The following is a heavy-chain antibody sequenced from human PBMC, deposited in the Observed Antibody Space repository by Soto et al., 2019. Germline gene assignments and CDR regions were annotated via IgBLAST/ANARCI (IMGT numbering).Heavy chain of an antibody. J-gene: IGHJ4*02. CDR3: EKDSGGSCCHFDY. CDR1: GYSLTSYG. V-gene: IGHV1-18*01. D-gene: IGHD2-15*01. Sequence: GXSVKGASAAAGYSLTSYGRIWVRQAPGQGLEWMGWISAYNGNTNYAQKLQCRVTMTTDTSTSTAYMELNSLRAEDTAVYYCEKDSGGSCCHFDYWGQGTLVTVSS. CDR2: ISAYNGNT.